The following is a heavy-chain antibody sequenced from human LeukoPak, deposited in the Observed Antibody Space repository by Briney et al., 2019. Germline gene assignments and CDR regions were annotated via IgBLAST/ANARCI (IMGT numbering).Heavy chain of an antibody. V-gene: IGHV4-39*01. CDR2: INYSGTT. Sequence: KPSETLSLTCTVSGGSISSRTYYWGWIRQPPGKGLEWIGSINYSGTTYYNPSLKSRVIISVDTSKNQLSLNLNSVTAADTAVYYCARLPIVVVPASGFDYWGQGTLVTVSS. CDR1: GGSISSRTYY. CDR3: ARLPIVVVPASGFDY. J-gene: IGHJ4*02. D-gene: IGHD2-2*01.